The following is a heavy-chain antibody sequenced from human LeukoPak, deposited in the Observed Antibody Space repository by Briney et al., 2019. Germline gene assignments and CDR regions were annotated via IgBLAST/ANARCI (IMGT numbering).Heavy chain of an antibody. CDR3: AKVVYNCSSTSCYFLAFQH. Sequence: GGSLRLSCAASEFSVGSNYMTWVRQAPGKGLEWVSLIYSGGSTYYADSVKGRFTISRDNSKNTLYLQMNSLRAEDTAVYYCAKVVYNCSSTSCYFLAFQHWGQGTLVTVSS. V-gene: IGHV3-66*01. D-gene: IGHD2-2*01. J-gene: IGHJ1*01. CDR2: IYSGGST. CDR1: EFSVGSNY.